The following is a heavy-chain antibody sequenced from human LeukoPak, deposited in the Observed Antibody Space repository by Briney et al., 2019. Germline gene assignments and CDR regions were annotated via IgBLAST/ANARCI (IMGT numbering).Heavy chain of an antibody. D-gene: IGHD3-16*01. CDR1: GGTFNSYT. CDR2: IIPIFGTS. CDR3: ARVGPDAFDI. Sequence: ASVKVSCKASGGTFNSYTINWVRQAPGQGLEWMGGIIPIFGTSNYAQKFQGRVTITADESTSTAYMELGSLTSEDTAVYYCARVGPDAFDIWGQGTMVTVSS. V-gene: IGHV1-69*13. J-gene: IGHJ3*02.